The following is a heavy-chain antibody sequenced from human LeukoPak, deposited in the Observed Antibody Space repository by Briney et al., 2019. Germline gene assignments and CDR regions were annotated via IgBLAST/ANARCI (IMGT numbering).Heavy chain of an antibody. J-gene: IGHJ4*02. D-gene: IGHD3-16*01. CDR1: GYSISSDYY. CDR2: FYHSGST. V-gene: IGHV4-38-2*02. CDR3: ARWSTLSYDYVWGRLYFFDY. Sequence: PSETLSLTCSVSGYSISSDYYWGWIRQPPGKGLEWIGVFYHSGSTYYNPPLKSRFTISGDTSKNQLSLKLSSVTAADTAVYYCARWSTLSYDYVWGRLYFFDYWGQGTLVTVSS.